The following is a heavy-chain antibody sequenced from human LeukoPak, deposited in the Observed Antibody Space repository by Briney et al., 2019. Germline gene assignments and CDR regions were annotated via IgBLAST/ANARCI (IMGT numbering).Heavy chain of an antibody. V-gene: IGHV3-66*01. CDR2: IYSGGST. J-gene: IGHJ6*02. CDR1: GFTVSGNY. Sequence: GGSLRLSCAASGFTVSGNYMSWVRQAPGKGLEWVSVIYSGGSTYYADSVKGRFTISRDNSKNTLYLQMNSLRAEDTAVYYCARSDYYYYGMDVWGQGTTVTVSS. CDR3: ARSDYYYYGMDV.